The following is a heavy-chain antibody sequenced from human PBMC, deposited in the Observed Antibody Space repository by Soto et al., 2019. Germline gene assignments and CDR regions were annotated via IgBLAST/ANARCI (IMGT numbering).Heavy chain of an antibody. D-gene: IGHD3-10*01. CDR3: ATSMCRGGNEY. CDR2: IKRDGSEK. J-gene: IGHJ4*02. Sequence: EVQLVESGGGLVQPGGSLRLSCAASGFTFSDYWMSWVRQAPGNGLERVANIKRDGSEKYYVDPVKGRFTISRDNAKHSLYRQRRSLRAADTAVYYGATSMCRGGNEYWSQGTIISVS. V-gene: IGHV3-7*01. CDR1: GFTFSDYW.